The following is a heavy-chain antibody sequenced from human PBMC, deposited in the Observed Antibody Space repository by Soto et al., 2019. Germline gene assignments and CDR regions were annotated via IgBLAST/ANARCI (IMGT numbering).Heavy chain of an antibody. J-gene: IGHJ3*02. CDR1: GFTVSSNY. CDR2: IYSGGST. CDR3: ARAMVTWAPDAFDI. V-gene: IGHV3-53*01. Sequence: GGSLRLSCAASGFTVSSNYMSWVRQAPGKGLEWVSVIYSGGSTYYADSVKGRFTISRDNSKNTLYLQMNSLRAEDTAVYYCARAMVTWAPDAFDIWGQGTMVTVSS. D-gene: IGHD5-18*01.